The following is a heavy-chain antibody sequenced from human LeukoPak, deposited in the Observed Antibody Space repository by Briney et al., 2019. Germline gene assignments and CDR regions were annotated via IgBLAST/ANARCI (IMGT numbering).Heavy chain of an antibody. D-gene: IGHD2-21*02. CDR3: AKGPHIVVVTAIGY. CDR1: GFTFSSYA. Sequence: QPGGSLRLSCAASGFTFSSYAMSWVRQAPGKGLEWVSGISGSGGSTYYADSVKGRFTISRDNSKNTLYLQMNSLRAEDTAVYYCAKGPHIVVVTAIGYWGQGSLVTVSS. J-gene: IGHJ4*02. CDR2: ISGSGGST. V-gene: IGHV3-23*01.